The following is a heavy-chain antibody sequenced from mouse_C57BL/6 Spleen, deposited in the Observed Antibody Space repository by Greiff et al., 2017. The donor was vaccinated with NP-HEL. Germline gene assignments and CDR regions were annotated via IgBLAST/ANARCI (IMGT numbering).Heavy chain of an antibody. J-gene: IGHJ4*01. CDR1: GFTFSSYA. CDR2: ISSGGDYI. V-gene: IGHV5-9-1*02. D-gene: IGHD2-5*01. Sequence: EVMLMESGEGLVKPGGSLKLSCAASGFTFSSYAMSWVRQTPEKRLEWVAYISSGGDYIYYADTVKGRFTISRDNARNTLYLQMSSLKSEDTAMYYCTREGSNYVYAMDYWGQGTSVTVSS. CDR3: TREGSNYVYAMDY.